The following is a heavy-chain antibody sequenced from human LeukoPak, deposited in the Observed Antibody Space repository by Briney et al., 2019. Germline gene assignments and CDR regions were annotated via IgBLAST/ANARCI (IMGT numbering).Heavy chain of an antibody. D-gene: IGHD2-2*01. Sequence: SETLSLTCTVSGGSISSYYWSWIRQPPGKGLEWIGFIYDRGSTSYNPSLRSRVTISVDTSKNQFSLRLNSVTAADTAVYYCARDPFYCSSTSCYYDAFDIWGQGTMVTVSS. CDR3: ARDPFYCSSTSCYYDAFDI. J-gene: IGHJ3*02. CDR1: GGSISSYY. V-gene: IGHV4-59*01. CDR2: IYDRGST.